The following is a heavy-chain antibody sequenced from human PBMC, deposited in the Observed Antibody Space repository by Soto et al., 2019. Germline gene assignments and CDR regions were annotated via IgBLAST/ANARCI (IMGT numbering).Heavy chain of an antibody. CDR3: ARGEAIGDAP. CDR2: IREDGGEK. CDR1: GLTFSSYW. V-gene: IGHV3-7*01. Sequence: EEQLVESGGGLVQPGGSLRLSCAASGLTFSSYWMTWVRQAPGKGLEWVANIREDGGEKNYVDSVKGRFTISRDNAKNSLYLQMNSLRVEETAVYYCARGEAIGDAPWGQGTLVTVSS. J-gene: IGHJ5*02. D-gene: IGHD3-10*01.